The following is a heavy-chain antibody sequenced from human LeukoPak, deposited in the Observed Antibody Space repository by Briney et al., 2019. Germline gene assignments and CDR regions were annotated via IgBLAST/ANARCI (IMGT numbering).Heavy chain of an antibody. J-gene: IGHJ4*02. V-gene: IGHV3-21*05. CDR3: ARGGSGSFWGVFDF. D-gene: IGHD3-10*01. CDR2: ISSRGSSI. Sequence: PGGSLRLSCVASGFTFSSRDWMNWVRQAPGKGLEWISYISSRGSSIYYADSLKGRFTISRDNAKNSIYLQMNSLRAGDTAVYYCARGGSGSFWGVFDFWGQGTLVTVSS. CDR1: GFTFSSRDW.